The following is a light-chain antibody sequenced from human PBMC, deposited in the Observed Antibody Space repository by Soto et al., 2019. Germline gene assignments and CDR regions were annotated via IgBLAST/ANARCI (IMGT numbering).Light chain of an antibody. CDR3: HQYKNWPPYT. CDR1: QSVSTN. J-gene: IGKJ2*01. Sequence: EIVMTQSPATLSVFPGERATLSCRASQSVSTNLAWYQQKPGHAPRLLIYGASARATGIPARFSGSGSGTEFTLTIRSLQSEDFAVYYCHQYKNWPPYTFGQGTKLEIK. V-gene: IGKV3-15*01. CDR2: GAS.